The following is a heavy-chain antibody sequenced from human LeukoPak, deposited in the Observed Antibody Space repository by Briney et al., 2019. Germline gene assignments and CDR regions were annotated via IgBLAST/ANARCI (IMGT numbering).Heavy chain of an antibody. Sequence: ASVKVSCKASGYTFTSYGISWVRQAPGQGLEWMGWISAYNGNTNYAQKLQGRVTMTTDTSTSTAYMELRSLRSDDTAVYYCARDGYCSSTSCWDWLDPWGQGTLVTVSS. CDR3: ARDGYCSSTSCWDWLDP. J-gene: IGHJ5*02. D-gene: IGHD2-2*03. V-gene: IGHV1-18*01. CDR2: ISAYNGNT. CDR1: GYTFTSYG.